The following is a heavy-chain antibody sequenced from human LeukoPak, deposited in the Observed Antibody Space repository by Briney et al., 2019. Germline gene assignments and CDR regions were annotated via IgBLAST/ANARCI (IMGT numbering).Heavy chain of an antibody. V-gene: IGHV4-59*01. CDR3: ARAGYSSGWYFDY. CDR2: IYYSGST. CDR1: GGSISSYY. D-gene: IGHD6-19*01. J-gene: IGHJ4*02. Sequence: SETLSLTCTVSGGSISSYYWSWIRQPPGKGLEWIGYIYYSGSTNYNPSLKSRVTISVDTSKNQFSLKLSSVTAADTAVYYCARAGYSSGWYFDYWGQGTLVTVSS.